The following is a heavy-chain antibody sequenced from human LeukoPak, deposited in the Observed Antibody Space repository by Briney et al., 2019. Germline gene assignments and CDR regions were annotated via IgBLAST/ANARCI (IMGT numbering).Heavy chain of an antibody. D-gene: IGHD3-22*01. CDR3: AKVIDDYYDSSGYYDAFDI. Sequence: GGSLRLSCAASGFSFSIYWMSWVRQAPGKGLEWVAVISYDGSNKYYADSVKGRFTISRDNSKNTLYLQMNSLRAEDTAVYYCAKVIDDYYDSSGYYDAFDIWGQGTMVTVSS. V-gene: IGHV3-30*18. J-gene: IGHJ3*02. CDR1: GFSFSIYW. CDR2: ISYDGSNK.